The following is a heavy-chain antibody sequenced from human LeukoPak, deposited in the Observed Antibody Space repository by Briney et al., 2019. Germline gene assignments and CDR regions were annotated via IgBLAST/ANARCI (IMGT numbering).Heavy chain of an antibody. D-gene: IGHD2-15*01. Sequence: GESLKISCKGSGYSFSTYWIGWVRQMPGKGLEWMGIIYAGNSDTRYRPSFQGQVTLSVDKSISTAYLQWSSLEASDTAMYFCARHTSCSGGTCYLDYWGQGTLVTVSS. CDR1: GYSFSTYW. CDR3: ARHTSCSGGTCYLDY. CDR2: IYAGNSDT. V-gene: IGHV5-51*01. J-gene: IGHJ4*02.